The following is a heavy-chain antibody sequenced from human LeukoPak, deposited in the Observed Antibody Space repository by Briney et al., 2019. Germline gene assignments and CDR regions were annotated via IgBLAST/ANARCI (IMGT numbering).Heavy chain of an antibody. D-gene: IGHD3-16*01. Sequence: GGFLRPSCAASGFTFSSYWMNWARQAPGKGLEWVASINHNGNVNYYVDSVKGRFTISRDNAKNSLYLQMSNLRAEDTAVYFCARGGGLDVWGQGATVTVSS. J-gene: IGHJ6*02. CDR3: ARGGGLDV. CDR2: INHNGNVN. V-gene: IGHV3-7*03. CDR1: GFTFSSYW.